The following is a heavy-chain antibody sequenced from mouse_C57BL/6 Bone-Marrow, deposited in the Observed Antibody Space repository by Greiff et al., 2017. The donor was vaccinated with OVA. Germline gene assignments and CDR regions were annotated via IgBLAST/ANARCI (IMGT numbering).Heavy chain of an antibody. V-gene: IGHV2-6*03. CDR1: GFSLTSYG. Sequence: ESGPGLVAPSQSLSITCTVSGFSLTSYGVHWVRQPPGKGLEWLVVIWSDGSTTYNSALKSRLSISKDNSKSQVFLKMNSLQTDDTAMYYCARGDGYYLYAMDYWGQGTSVTVSS. CDR3: ARGDGYYLYAMDY. D-gene: IGHD2-3*01. J-gene: IGHJ4*01. CDR2: IWSDGST.